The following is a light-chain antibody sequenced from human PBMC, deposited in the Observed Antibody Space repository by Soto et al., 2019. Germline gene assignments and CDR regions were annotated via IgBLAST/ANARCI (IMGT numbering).Light chain of an antibody. Sequence: EIVLTQSPGTLSLSPGERATLSCRASQSVTGRYLAWYQQKPGQAPRLLIYGASSRATGIPDRFSGSGSGTYFTLTVSRLEPEDFAMYYCQQYGSSRTFGQGTKVDIK. V-gene: IGKV3-20*01. CDR3: QQYGSSRT. J-gene: IGKJ1*01. CDR2: GAS. CDR1: QSVTGRY.